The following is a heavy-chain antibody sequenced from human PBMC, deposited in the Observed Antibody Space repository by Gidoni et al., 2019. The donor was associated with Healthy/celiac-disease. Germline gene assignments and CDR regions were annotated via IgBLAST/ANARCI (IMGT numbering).Heavy chain of an antibody. J-gene: IGHJ3*02. CDR2: ISYDGSNK. CDR1: GFTFSSYA. D-gene: IGHD1-26*01. Sequence: QVQLVESGGGVVQPGRSLRLSCAASGFTFSSYAMHWVRQAPGKGLEWVAVISYDGSNKYYADSVKGRFTISRDNSKNTLYLQMNSLRAEDTAVYYCARPSKPWELWPHDAFDIWGQGTMVTVSS. V-gene: IGHV3-30*01. CDR3: ARPSKPWELWPHDAFDI.